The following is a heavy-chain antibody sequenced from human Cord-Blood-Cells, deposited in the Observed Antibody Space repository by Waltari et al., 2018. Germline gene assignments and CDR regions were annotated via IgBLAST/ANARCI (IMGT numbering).Heavy chain of an antibody. Sequence: EVQLVESGGGLVQPGGSLRLSCAASGFTVSSTYMSWVRQAPGKGLEVVSVIYSGGRASCAASVEGRFTIARHKSKNTLYLQMNSLRAEDTAVYCCARGGAQFPRDAFEIWGQGTMVTVSS. V-gene: IGHV3-53*04. J-gene: IGHJ3*02. CDR3: ARGGAQFPRDAFEI. CDR1: GFTVSSTY. D-gene: IGHD2-21*01. CDR2: IYSGGRA.